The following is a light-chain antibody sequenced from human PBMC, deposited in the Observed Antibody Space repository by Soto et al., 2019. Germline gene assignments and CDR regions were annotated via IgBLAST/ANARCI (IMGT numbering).Light chain of an antibody. V-gene: IGKV1-5*01. J-gene: IGKJ1*01. CDR3: QQYSTLWT. Sequence: DIQMTQSPSTLSASVGNRVTITCRASQSVSRWLAWYQQKPGKAPKLLIYDASSSESGVPSRFGGSGSGTEFTPTINSLQPGDSATYYCQQYSTLWTFGKGTKVEIK. CDR1: QSVSRW. CDR2: DAS.